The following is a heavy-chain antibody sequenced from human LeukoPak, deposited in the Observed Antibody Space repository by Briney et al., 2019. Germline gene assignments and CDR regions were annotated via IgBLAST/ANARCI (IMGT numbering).Heavy chain of an antibody. D-gene: IGHD1-14*01. V-gene: IGHV4-39*07. Sequence: SETLSLTCTVSGGPISSSSYYWGCIRLPPGKGLECIGSIYYSGSTYYNPSVKSRVTISVDTSKDQFSLKLSSVTAADTAVYYCARPQTGFDPGGQGTLIPVSS. CDR3: ARPQTGFDP. CDR2: IYYSGST. CDR1: GGPISSSSYY. J-gene: IGHJ5*02.